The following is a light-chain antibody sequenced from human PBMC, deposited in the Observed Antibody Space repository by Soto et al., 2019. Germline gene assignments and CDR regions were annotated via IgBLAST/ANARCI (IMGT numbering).Light chain of an antibody. J-gene: IGKJ2*01. CDR2: KAT. Sequence: DIQMTQSPSTLSASVGDGVTITCRASQIIGSWLAWYQQKPGKAPKLLIYKATNLQSGVPSRFSGSGSGTDCSLTISSLQPEDSATYFCQRYNDFQYTFGPGTKLEI. CDR1: QIIGSW. CDR3: QRYNDFQYT. V-gene: IGKV1-5*03.